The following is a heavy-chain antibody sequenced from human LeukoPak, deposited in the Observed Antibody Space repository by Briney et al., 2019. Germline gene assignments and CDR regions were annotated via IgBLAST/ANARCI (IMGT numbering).Heavy chain of an antibody. CDR2: VYSSGRT. CDR1: GFTFSSYW. Sequence: GSLRLSCAASGFTFSSYWMSWVRQAPGKGLEWIGRVYSSGRTNYNPSLKSRGTISVDTSKNQFSLELSPVTAADTAVYYCARERLAMVRGVIPKEAWGWFDPWGQGTLVTVSS. CDR3: ARERLAMVRGVIPKEAWGWFDP. D-gene: IGHD3-10*01. V-gene: IGHV4-4*08. J-gene: IGHJ5*02.